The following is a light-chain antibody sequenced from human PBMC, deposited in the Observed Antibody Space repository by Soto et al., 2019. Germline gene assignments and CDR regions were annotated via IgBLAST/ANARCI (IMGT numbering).Light chain of an antibody. CDR1: QSVSSN. Sequence: EIVMTQSPATLSVSPGERATLSCRASQSVSSNLAWYQQKPGQAPRLLIYGASTRATGIPARFSGSGSGTEFTLTISSLQPEDFATYYCQHANSVLGTFGQGTKVDIK. CDR3: QHANSVLGT. V-gene: IGKV3-15*01. CDR2: GAS. J-gene: IGKJ1*01.